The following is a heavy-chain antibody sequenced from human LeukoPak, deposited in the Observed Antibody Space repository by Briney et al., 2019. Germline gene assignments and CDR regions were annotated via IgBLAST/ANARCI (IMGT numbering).Heavy chain of an antibody. J-gene: IGHJ4*02. D-gene: IGHD3-22*01. Sequence: SETLSLTCTVSGGSISSYYWSWIRQPPGKGLEWIGYIYYSGSTKFNPSLKSRVTISVDTSKNQFSLKLSSVTAADTAVYYCARGGGATYYDSTGYLWYFDYWGQGTLVTVSS. CDR3: ARGGGATYYDSTGYLWYFDY. CDR1: GGSISSYY. V-gene: IGHV4-59*01. CDR2: IYYSGST.